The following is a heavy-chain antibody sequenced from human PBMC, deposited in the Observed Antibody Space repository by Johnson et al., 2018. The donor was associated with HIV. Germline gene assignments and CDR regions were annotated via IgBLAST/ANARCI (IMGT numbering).Heavy chain of an antibody. CDR1: GFTFSSYA. J-gene: IGHJ3*02. D-gene: IGHD2-15*01. Sequence: QVQLVESGGGVVQPGRSLRLSCAASGFTFSSYAMHWVRQAPGKGLEWVAVISYDRSNTYYADFVKGRFTISRDNSKSTLYLQMNSLRAGDTAVYYCARGDCSGGSCYFLLGAFDIWGQGTMVTVSS. CDR2: ISYDRSNT. CDR3: ARGDCSGGSCYFLLGAFDI. V-gene: IGHV3-30-3*01.